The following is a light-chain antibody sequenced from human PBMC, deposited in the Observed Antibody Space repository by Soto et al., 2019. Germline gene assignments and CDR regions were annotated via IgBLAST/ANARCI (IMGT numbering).Light chain of an antibody. V-gene: IGLV2-14*01. CDR3: SSFTNTITRYA. J-gene: IGLJ1*01. CDR2: EVS. Sequence: QSALTQAASVSGSPGQSITISCTGTSSDVGGYNYVSWFQHHPGKAPKLIIYEVSYRPSGVSNRFSGSKSGDTASLTISGLQAEDEADYYCSSFTNTITRYAFGTGTKVTVL. CDR1: SSDVGGYNY.